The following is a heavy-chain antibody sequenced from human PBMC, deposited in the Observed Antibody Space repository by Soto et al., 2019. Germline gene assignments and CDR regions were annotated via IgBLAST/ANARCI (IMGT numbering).Heavy chain of an antibody. D-gene: IGHD6-19*01. J-gene: IGHJ4*02. CDR1: GFTFSGYW. V-gene: IGHV3-74*01. Sequence: EVQLVESGGGLVQPGGSLRLSCAASGFTFSGYWMHWVRQAPGKGLVWVSRIKVDGSSTTYADSVKGRFTITRDNAKNTLYLQINGLGAEDTAVYYCVRGTSDWRGMDYWGQGTLVTVSS. CDR3: VRGTSDWRGMDY. CDR2: IKVDGSST.